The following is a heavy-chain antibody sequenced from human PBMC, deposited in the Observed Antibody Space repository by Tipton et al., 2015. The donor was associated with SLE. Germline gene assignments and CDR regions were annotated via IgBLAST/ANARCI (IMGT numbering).Heavy chain of an antibody. J-gene: IGHJ3*02. CDR3: ARVTYYYDSSGSKGFAFDI. D-gene: IGHD3-22*01. CDR2: VYYRGRT. CDR1: GGSISSGSGW. V-gene: IGHV4-39*07. Sequence: GLVKPSETLSLTCTVSGGSISSGSGWWGWIRQSPGRGLEWIATVYYRGRTFYNLSLKSRVTISVDTSKNQFSLKLSSVTAADTAVYYCARVTYYYDSSGSKGFAFDIWGQGTMVTVSS.